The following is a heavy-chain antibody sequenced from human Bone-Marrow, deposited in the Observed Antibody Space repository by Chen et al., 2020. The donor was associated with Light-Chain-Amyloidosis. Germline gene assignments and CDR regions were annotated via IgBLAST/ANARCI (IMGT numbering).Heavy chain of an antibody. V-gene: IGHV5-51*01. J-gene: IGHJ4*02. D-gene: IGHD5-12*01. Sequence: EVQLEQSGPEVKKPGESLKISWKGSGYTFPNYWIGWVRQMPGKGLEWMGVIYPDDSYARYSPSFEGQVTISADKSITTAYLQWRSLKASDTAMYYCARRRDGYNFDYWGQGTLVTVSS. CDR1: GYTFPNYW. CDR2: IYPDDSYA. CDR3: ARRRDGYNFDY.